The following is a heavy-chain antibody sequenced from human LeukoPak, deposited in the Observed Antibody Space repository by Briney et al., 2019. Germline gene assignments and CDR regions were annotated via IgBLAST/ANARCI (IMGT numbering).Heavy chain of an antibody. J-gene: IGHJ3*02. D-gene: IGHD1-1*01. CDR3: ASGTIRAYAFDI. Sequence: ASVKVSCKASGGTFSSYAISWVRQAPGQGLAWMGGIIPIFGTANYAQKFQGRVTITADESTSTAYMELSSLRSEDTAVYYCASGTIRAYAFDIWGQGRMVTVSS. V-gene: IGHV1-69*01. CDR2: IIPIFGTA. CDR1: GGTFSSYA.